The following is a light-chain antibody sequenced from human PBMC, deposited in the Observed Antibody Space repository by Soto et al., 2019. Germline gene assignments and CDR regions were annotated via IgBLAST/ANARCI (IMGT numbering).Light chain of an antibody. J-gene: IGKJ1*01. V-gene: IGKV3-20*01. Sequence: SPGPLSVSPGERATLSCRASQSVSTNQLAWYQQKPGQAPRLLIYGASSRATGIADRFSGSGSGTDFTLTISRLEPEDFAVYFCQQYDKSRTFGRGTKVDIK. CDR1: QSVSTNQ. CDR3: QQYDKSRT. CDR2: GAS.